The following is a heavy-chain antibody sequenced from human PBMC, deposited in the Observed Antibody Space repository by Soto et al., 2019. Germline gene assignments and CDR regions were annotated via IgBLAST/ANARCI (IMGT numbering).Heavy chain of an antibody. Sequence: GGSLRLSCAASGFTFSSYWMSWVRQAPGKGLECVANIKQDGSEKYYVDSVKGRFTISRDNAKNSLYLQMNSLRAEDTAVYYCARVRVAVAGTGAFDIWGQGTMVTVSS. J-gene: IGHJ3*02. CDR1: GFTFSSYW. V-gene: IGHV3-7*03. D-gene: IGHD6-19*01. CDR2: IKQDGSEK. CDR3: ARVRVAVAGTGAFDI.